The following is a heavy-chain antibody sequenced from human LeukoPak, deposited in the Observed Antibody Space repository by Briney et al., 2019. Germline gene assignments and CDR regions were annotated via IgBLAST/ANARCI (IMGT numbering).Heavy chain of an antibody. Sequence: GASVKVSCKASGGTFSSCAISWVRQAPGQGLEWMGGIIPIFGTANYAQKFQGRVTITTDESTSTAYMELSSLRSEDTAVYYCARGRSGSFDYYYYYMDVWGKGTTVTVSS. D-gene: IGHD1-26*01. J-gene: IGHJ6*03. CDR3: ARGRSGSFDYYYYYMDV. CDR2: IIPIFGTA. CDR1: GGTFSSCA. V-gene: IGHV1-69*05.